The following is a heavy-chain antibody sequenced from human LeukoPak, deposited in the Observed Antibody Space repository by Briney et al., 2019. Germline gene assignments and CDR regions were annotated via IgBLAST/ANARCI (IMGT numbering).Heavy chain of an antibody. CDR3: ARGTRPVYCTNAVCYTPYYFDY. Sequence: ASVKVSCKASGYTFTSYDINWVRQATGQGLEWMGWMNPNSGNTGYAQKFQGRVTMTRNTSISTAYMGLRSLRSEDTAVYYCARGTRPVYCTNAVCYTPYYFDYWGQGTLVTVSS. CDR2: MNPNSGNT. V-gene: IGHV1-8*01. CDR1: GYTFTSYD. D-gene: IGHD2-8*01. J-gene: IGHJ4*02.